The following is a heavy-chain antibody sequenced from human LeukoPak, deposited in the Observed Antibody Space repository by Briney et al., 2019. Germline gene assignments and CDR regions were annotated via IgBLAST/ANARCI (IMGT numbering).Heavy chain of an antibody. CDR1: GGSFSGYY. CDR2: INHSGST. Sequence: SETLSLTCAVYGGSFSGYYWSWIRQPPGKGLEWIGEINHSGSTNYNPSLKSRVTISLDTSKKQFSLNLRSVTAADTAVYYCARDNTINFFDYWGQGILATVSS. V-gene: IGHV4-34*01. D-gene: IGHD3-3*01. CDR3: ARDNTINFFDY. J-gene: IGHJ4*02.